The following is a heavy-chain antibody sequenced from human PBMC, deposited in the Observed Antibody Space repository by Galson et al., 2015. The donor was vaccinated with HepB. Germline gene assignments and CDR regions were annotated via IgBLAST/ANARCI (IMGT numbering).Heavy chain of an antibody. CDR3: AKTPASHYYDSSGYYYFDY. CDR2: ISYDGSNK. V-gene: IGHV3-30*18. D-gene: IGHD3-22*01. Sequence: SLRLSCAASGFTFSSYGMHWVRQAPGKGLEWVAVISYDGSNKYYADSVKGRFTISRDNSKNTLYLQMSSLRAEDTAVYYCAKTPASHYYDSSGYYYFDYWGQGTLVTVSS. J-gene: IGHJ4*02. CDR1: GFTFSSYG.